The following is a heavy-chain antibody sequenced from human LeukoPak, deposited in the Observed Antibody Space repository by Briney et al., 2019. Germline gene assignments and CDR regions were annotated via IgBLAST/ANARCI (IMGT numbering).Heavy chain of an antibody. CDR3: AKDYGYSSSWYDY. CDR1: GFTFSDYY. Sequence: GGSLRLSCAASGFTFSDYYTSWIRQAPGKGLEWVSTISWNSASVGYVDSVKGRFTISRDNAKKTLYLQMNSLRPEDTALYYCAKDYGYSSSWYDYWGPGTLVTVSS. J-gene: IGHJ4*02. D-gene: IGHD6-13*01. V-gene: IGHV3-9*01. CDR2: ISWNSASV.